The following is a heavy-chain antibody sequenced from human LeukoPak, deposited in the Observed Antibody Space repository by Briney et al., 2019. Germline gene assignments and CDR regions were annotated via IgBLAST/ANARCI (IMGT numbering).Heavy chain of an antibody. CDR1: GFTFSSYA. J-gene: IGHJ5*02. D-gene: IGHD1-26*01. CDR3: ARSFYSGSFIDWFDP. V-gene: IGHV3-23*01. Sequence: PGGSLRLSCAASGFTFSSYAMSWVRQAPGKGLEWVSAISGSGGSTYYADSVKGRFTISRDNSKNTLYLQMNSLRAEDTAVYYCARSFYSGSFIDWFDPWGQGTLVTVSS. CDR2: ISGSGGST.